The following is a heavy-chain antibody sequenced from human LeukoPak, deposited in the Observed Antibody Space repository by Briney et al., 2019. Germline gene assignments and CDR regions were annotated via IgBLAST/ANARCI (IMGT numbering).Heavy chain of an antibody. CDR3: ARLGTATVDPVDP. CDR1: GGSISSSSYY. CDR2: IYYSGST. V-gene: IGHV4-39*07. J-gene: IGHJ5*02. D-gene: IGHD5-18*01. Sequence: SETLSLTCTISGGSISSSSYYWGWIRQPPGKGLEWIGSIYYSGSTYYNPSLKSRVTISVDTSKNQFSLKLSSVTAADTAVYYCARLGTATVDPVDPWGQGTLVTVSS.